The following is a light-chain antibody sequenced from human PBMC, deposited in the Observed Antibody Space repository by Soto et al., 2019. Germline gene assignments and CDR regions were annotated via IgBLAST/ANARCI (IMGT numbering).Light chain of an antibody. CDR2: HDN. CDR3: SSYTRSTTLL. CDR1: SSNIGNDF. V-gene: IGLV1-47*02. Sequence: QSVLTQPPSASGTPGQRITISCSGSSSNIGNDFVYWYQHLPGTAPKLLIYHDNQRPSGVPDRFSGSKSGTSASLVIGGLRSEDEADYYCSSYTRSTTLLFGGGTKLTVL. J-gene: IGLJ2*01.